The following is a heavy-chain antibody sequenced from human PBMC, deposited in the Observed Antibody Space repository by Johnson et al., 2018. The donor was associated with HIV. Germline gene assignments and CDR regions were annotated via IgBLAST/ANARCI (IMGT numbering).Heavy chain of an antibody. CDR1: GFTFSNSA. V-gene: IGHV3-30-3*01. D-gene: IGHD6-13*01. Sequence: QVQLVESGGGVVQPGRALRLSCAASGFTFSNSAMHWVRQAPGKGVEWVAVISYDGDNVYYADSVKGRFTISRDNARNSLYLQMNSLRAEDTALYFCAGGKVAAVGLDAFDIWGQGIRVTVSS. J-gene: IGHJ3*02. CDR2: ISYDGDNV. CDR3: AGGKVAAVGLDAFDI.